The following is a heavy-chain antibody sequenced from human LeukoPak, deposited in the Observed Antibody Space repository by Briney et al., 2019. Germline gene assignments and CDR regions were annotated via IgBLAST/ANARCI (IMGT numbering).Heavy chain of an antibody. CDR3: ARGFHPRYYDSSGYYSNWFDP. CDR1: GFTVSSNY. V-gene: IGHV4-34*01. Sequence: PGGSLRLSCAASGFTVSSNYMSWIRQPPGKGLEWIGEINHSGSTNYNPSLKSRVTISVDTSKNQFSLKLSSVTAADTAVYYCARGFHPRYYDSSGYYSNWFDPWGQGTLVTVPS. D-gene: IGHD3-22*01. CDR2: INHSGST. J-gene: IGHJ5*02.